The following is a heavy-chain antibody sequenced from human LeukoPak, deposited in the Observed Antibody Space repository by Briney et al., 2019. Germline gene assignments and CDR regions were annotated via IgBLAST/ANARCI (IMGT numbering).Heavy chain of an antibody. D-gene: IGHD3-22*01. V-gene: IGHV4-34*01. CDR2: IYHSGST. J-gene: IGHJ3*02. CDR3: ARVPLDYYDSSGYYYPMGAFDI. Sequence: SETLSLTCAVYGGSFSGYYWSWIRQPPGKGLEWIGYIYHSGSTYYNPSLKSRVTISVDRSKNQFSLKLSSVTAADTAVYYCARVPLDYYDSSGYYYPMGAFDIWGQGTMVTVSS. CDR1: GGSFSGYY.